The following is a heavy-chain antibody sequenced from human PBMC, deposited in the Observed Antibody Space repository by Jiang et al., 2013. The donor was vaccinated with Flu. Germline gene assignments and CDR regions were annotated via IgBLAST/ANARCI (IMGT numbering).Heavy chain of an antibody. CDR2: IYYSGST. CDR1: GGSISSGGYY. Sequence: GLVKPSQTLSLTCAVSGGSISSGGYYWSWIRQHPGKGLEWIGYIYYSGSTNYNPSLRSRVTISVDTSQNQFSLRVNSVTAADTAVYYCVRLDSSAWEFDYWGQGTLVTVSS. J-gene: IGHJ4*02. CDR3: VRLDSSAWEFDY. V-gene: IGHV4-31*11. D-gene: IGHD6-19*01.